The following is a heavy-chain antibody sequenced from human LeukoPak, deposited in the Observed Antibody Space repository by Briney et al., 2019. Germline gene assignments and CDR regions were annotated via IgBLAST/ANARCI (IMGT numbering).Heavy chain of an antibody. J-gene: IGHJ3*02. Sequence: PSETLSLTCAVYGGSFSGYYWSWIRQPPGKGLEWIGEINHSGSTNYNPSLKSRVTMSVDTSKNQFSLKLSSVTAADTAVYYCARGSLEANAFDIWGQGTMVTVSS. V-gene: IGHV4-34*01. D-gene: IGHD5-12*01. CDR2: INHSGST. CDR3: ARGSLEANAFDI. CDR1: GGSFSGYY.